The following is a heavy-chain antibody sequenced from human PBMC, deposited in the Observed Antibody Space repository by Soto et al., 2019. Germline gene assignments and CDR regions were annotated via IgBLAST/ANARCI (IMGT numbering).Heavy chain of an antibody. CDR1: GFTFSSYA. Sequence: GGSLRLSCAASGFTFSSYAMSWVRQAPGKGLEWASAISGSGGSTYYADSVKGRFTISRDNSKNTLYLQMNSLRAEDTAVYYCAILSPPHYYYYGMDVWGQGTTVTVSS. V-gene: IGHV3-23*01. J-gene: IGHJ6*02. CDR2: ISGSGGST. CDR3: AILSPPHYYYYGMDV.